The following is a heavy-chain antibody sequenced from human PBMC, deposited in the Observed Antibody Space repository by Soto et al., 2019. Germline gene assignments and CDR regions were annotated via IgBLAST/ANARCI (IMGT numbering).Heavy chain of an antibody. Sequence: EVQLLESGGGLVQPGGSLRLSCAASGFTFSSYAMSWVRQAPGKGLEWVSDISGSGGSTYYADSVKGRFTISRDNSKNTLYLQMNSLRAEDTAVYYCAKDRGKPPAVGDYGQSGYFDLWGRGTLVTVSS. CDR1: GFTFSSYA. CDR3: AKDRGKPPAVGDYGQSGYFDL. V-gene: IGHV3-23*01. CDR2: ISGSGGST. J-gene: IGHJ2*01. D-gene: IGHD4-17*01.